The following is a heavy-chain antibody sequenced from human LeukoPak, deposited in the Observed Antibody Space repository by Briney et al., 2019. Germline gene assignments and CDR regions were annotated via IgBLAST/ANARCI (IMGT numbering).Heavy chain of an antibody. CDR3: ESGGRPQEVFQH. D-gene: IGHD3-16*01. CDR1: GGTFSSYA. V-gene: IGHV1-69*05. J-gene: IGHJ1*01. CDR2: IIPIFGTA. Sequence: ASVKVPCKASGGTFSSYAISWVRQAPGQGREWMGGIIPIFGTANYAQKFRGRVTITTDESTSTAYMELRSLRCEYPAVCYCESGGRPQEVFQHWGQGTLVTVSS.